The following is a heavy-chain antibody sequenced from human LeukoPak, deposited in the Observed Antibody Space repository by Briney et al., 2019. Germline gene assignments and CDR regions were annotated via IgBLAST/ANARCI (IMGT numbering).Heavy chain of an antibody. Sequence: PGGSLRLSCAASGSSFSSYWMHWVRQAPGKGLEWVSAISGSGGSTYYADSVRGRFTISRDNSKNTLYLQMNSLRAEDTAVYYCAKAQGHIVVVTATDYWGQGTLVTVSS. CDR3: AKAQGHIVVVTATDY. D-gene: IGHD2-21*02. CDR2: ISGSGGST. CDR1: GSSFSSYW. J-gene: IGHJ4*02. V-gene: IGHV3-23*01.